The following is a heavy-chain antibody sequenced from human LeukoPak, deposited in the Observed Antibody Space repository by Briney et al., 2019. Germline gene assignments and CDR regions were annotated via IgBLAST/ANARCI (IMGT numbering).Heavy chain of an antibody. Sequence: GGSLRLSCAASGFTVSSNYMSWVRQGPGKGLECVSVISNDGDTYYADSVKGRFTISRDNSKNTLYLQMNSLRAEDTAVYYCARMVRGWNQYYFDYWGQGTLVTVSS. CDR3: ARMVRGWNQYYFDY. J-gene: IGHJ4*02. D-gene: IGHD3-10*01. CDR2: ISNDGDT. CDR1: GFTVSSNY. V-gene: IGHV3-66*01.